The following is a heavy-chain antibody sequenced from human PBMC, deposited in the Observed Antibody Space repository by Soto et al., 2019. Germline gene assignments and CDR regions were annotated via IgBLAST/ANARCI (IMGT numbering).Heavy chain of an antibody. V-gene: IGHV1-46*01. D-gene: IGHD3-22*01. J-gene: IGHJ4*02. CDR2: INPSGGST. CDR3: ARVYYYDSSGYYYRAHNFDY. CDR1: GYTFTSYY. Sequence: ASVKVSCKASGYTFTSYYMHWVRQAPGQGLEWMGIINPSGGSTSYAQKFQGRVTMTRNTSISTAYMELSSLRSEDTAVYYCARVYYYDSSGYYYRAHNFDYWGQGTLVTVSS.